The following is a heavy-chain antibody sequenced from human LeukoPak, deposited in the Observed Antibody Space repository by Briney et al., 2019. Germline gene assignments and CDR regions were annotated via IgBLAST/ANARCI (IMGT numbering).Heavy chain of an antibody. CDR3: ARTLSSSDGWFDP. V-gene: IGHV1-69*13. CDR2: IIPVFGTA. CDR1: GGTFSSYA. J-gene: IGHJ5*02. D-gene: IGHD3-22*01. Sequence: SVKVSCKASGGTFSSYAISWVRQAPGQGLEWMGGIIPVFGTANYAQKFQGRVTITADESTSTAYMELSSLRSEDTAVYYCARTLSSSDGWFDPWGQGTLVTVSS.